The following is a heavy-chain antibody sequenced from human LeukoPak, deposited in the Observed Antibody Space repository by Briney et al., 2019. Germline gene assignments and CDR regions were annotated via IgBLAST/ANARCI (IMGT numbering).Heavy chain of an antibody. V-gene: IGHV4-59*01. CDR1: SGSISSYY. J-gene: IGHJ3*02. CDR3: AGGVGDAKHHDAFDI. Sequence: SETLSLTCAVSSGSISSYYWSWIRQPPGKGLEWIGYIYYSGSTNYNPSLKSRVTISVDTSKNQFSLKLSSVTAADTAVYYCAGGVGDAKHHDAFDIWGQGTMVTVSS. CDR2: IYYSGST. D-gene: IGHD3-16*01.